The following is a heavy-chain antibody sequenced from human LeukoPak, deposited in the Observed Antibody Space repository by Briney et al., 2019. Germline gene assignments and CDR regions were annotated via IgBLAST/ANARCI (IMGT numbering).Heavy chain of an antibody. CDR2: IYYSGST. J-gene: IGHJ3*02. CDR3: ARIGLRNDAFDI. Sequence: SETLSLTCTVSGGSISSYYCSWIRQPPGKGLEWIGYIYYSGSTNYNPSLKSRVTISVDTSKNQFSLKLSSVTAADTAVYYCARIGLRNDAFDIWGQGTMVTVSS. V-gene: IGHV4-59*01. D-gene: IGHD4-17*01. CDR1: GGSISSYY.